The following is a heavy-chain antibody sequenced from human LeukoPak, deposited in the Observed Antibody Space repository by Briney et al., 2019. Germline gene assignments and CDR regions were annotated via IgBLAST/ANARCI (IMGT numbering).Heavy chain of an antibody. J-gene: IGHJ3*02. V-gene: IGHV3-48*02. CDR1: GFTFSSYS. CDR2: ISSSSSTI. CDR3: ARDRPKDDAFDI. Sequence: PGGSLRLSCAASGFTFSSYSMNWVRQAPGKGLEWVSYISSSSSTIYYADSVKGRFTISRDNAKNSLHLQMNSLRDEDTAVYYCARDRPKDDAFDIWGQGTMVTVSS.